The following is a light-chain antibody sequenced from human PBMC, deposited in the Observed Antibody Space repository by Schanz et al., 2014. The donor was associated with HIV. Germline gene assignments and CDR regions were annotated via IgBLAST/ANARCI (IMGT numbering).Light chain of an antibody. CDR1: SSSIKTNT. CDR3: GTWDGSLNGWV. Sequence: QSVLTQPPSASGTPGQRVTISCSGSSSSIKTNTVNWFQQLPGTAPKLLIYNTYHRPSGVPDRFSGSESGTSASLAISGLQSEDEADYYCGTWDGSLNGWVFGGGTKLTVL. V-gene: IGLV1-44*01. J-gene: IGLJ3*02. CDR2: NTY.